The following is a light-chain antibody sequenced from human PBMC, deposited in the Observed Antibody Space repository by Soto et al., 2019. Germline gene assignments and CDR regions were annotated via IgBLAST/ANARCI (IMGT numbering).Light chain of an antibody. CDR3: CSYAGSYTFGV. CDR1: SSDVGGYNY. CDR2: DVS. V-gene: IGLV2-11*01. J-gene: IGLJ2*01. Sequence: QSVLTQPRSVSGSHGQSVTISCTGTSSDVGGYNYVSWYQQHPGKAPKLMIYDVSKRPSGVPDRFSGSKSGNTASLTISGLQAEDEADYYCCSYAGSYTFGVFGGGTKVTVL.